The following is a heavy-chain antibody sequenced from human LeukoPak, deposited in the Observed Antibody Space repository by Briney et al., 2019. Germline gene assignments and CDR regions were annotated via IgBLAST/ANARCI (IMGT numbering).Heavy chain of an antibody. CDR3: ARGYYHDSK. D-gene: IGHD3-22*01. V-gene: IGHV4-4*02. J-gene: IGHJ4*02. Sequence: SETLSLTCTVSGGSLTTDNWWTWVRQPPGKGLEWIGEIHHSVSTNYNPSLKSRVTISIDKSKNQFSLKLTSVTAADTAVYYCARGYYHDSKWGQGILVTVSS. CDR2: IHHSVST. CDR1: GGSLTTDNW.